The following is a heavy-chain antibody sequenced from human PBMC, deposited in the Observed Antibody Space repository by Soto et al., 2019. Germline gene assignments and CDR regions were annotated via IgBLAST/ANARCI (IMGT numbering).Heavy chain of an antibody. J-gene: IGHJ4*02. CDR2: IYYSGST. CDR1: GGSISSYS. Sequence: QVQLQESGPGLVKPSEPLSLTCTVSGGSISSYSWSWIRQPPGKGLEWIGYIYYSGSTNYNPSLKSRVTISVDTSKNQFSLKLSSVTAADTAVYYCARSDGRYWGQGTLVTVSS. CDR3: ARSDGRY. V-gene: IGHV4-59*01.